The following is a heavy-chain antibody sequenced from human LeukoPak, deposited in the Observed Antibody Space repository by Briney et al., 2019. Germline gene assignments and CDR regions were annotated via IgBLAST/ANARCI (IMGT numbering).Heavy chain of an antibody. CDR2: ISYDGSNK. CDR3: ARVRRTEWFGELSPWY. J-gene: IGHJ4*02. V-gene: IGHV3-30-3*01. D-gene: IGHD3-10*01. CDR1: GFTFSSYA. Sequence: GGSLRLSCAASGFTFSSYAMHWVRQAPGKGLEWVAVISYDGSNKYYADSVKGRFTISRDNSKNTLYLQMNSLRAEDTAVYYCARVRRTEWFGELSPWYWGQGTLVTVSS.